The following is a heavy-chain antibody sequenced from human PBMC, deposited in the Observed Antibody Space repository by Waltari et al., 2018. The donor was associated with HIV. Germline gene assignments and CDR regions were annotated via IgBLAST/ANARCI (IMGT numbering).Heavy chain of an antibody. CDR3: ARHLMPYDSSGGGAFDI. V-gene: IGHV4-59*08. CDR2: IYYSGST. Sequence: QVQLQESGPGLVKPSETLSLTCRVSGGSISTYSWSWIRQPPGKGLEWIGYIYYSGSTNYNPALKSRVTISVDTSKNQFSLKLSSVTAAGTAVYYCARHLMPYDSSGGGAFDIWGQGTMVTVSS. D-gene: IGHD3-22*01. J-gene: IGHJ3*02. CDR1: GGSISTYS.